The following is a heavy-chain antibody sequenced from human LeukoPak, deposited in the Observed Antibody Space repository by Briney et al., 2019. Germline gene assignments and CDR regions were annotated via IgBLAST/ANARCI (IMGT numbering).Heavy chain of an antibody. D-gene: IGHD3-3*01. CDR3: AGITIFGVVIDAFDI. J-gene: IGHJ3*02. CDR1: GGSISSSSYY. Sequence: SETLSLACTVSGGSISSSSYYWGWIRQPPGKGLEWIGSIYYSGSTYYNPSLKSRVTISVDTSKHQFSLKLSSVTAADTAVYYCAGITIFGVVIDAFDIWGQGTMVTVSS. V-gene: IGHV4-39*01. CDR2: IYYSGST.